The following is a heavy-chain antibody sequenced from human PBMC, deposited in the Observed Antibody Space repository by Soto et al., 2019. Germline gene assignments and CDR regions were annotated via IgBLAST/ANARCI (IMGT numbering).Heavy chain of an antibody. Sequence: LSLTCTVSGGSISSYYWSWIRQPPGKGLEWIGYIYYSGSTNYNPSLKSRVTISVDTSKNQFSLKLSSVTAADTAVYYCARVIWFGELLRFDPWGQGTLVTVSS. J-gene: IGHJ5*02. D-gene: IGHD3-10*01. V-gene: IGHV4-59*01. CDR2: IYYSGST. CDR1: GGSISSYY. CDR3: ARVIWFGELLRFDP.